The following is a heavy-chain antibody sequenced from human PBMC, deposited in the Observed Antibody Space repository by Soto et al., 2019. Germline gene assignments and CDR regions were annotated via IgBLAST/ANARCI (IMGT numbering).Heavy chain of an antibody. V-gene: IGHV1-69*08. CDR1: GGTFSSYT. J-gene: IGHJ4*02. CDR2: IIPILGIA. CDR3: ARDGHTIEDDY. Sequence: QVQLVQSGAEVKKPGSSVKVSCKASGGTFSSYTISWVRQAPGQGLEWMGRIIPILGIANYAQKFQGRVTXTAXKSTSTAYMELSSLRSEDTAVYYCARDGHTIEDDYWGQGTLVTVSS.